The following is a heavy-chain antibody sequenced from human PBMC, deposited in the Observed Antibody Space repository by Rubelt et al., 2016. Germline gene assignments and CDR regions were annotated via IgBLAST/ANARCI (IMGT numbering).Heavy chain of an antibody. CDR1: GGSVSSGSYY. J-gene: IGHJ5*02. V-gene: IGHV4-61*01. CDR3: ARHSFSNYWFDP. D-gene: IGHD4-11*01. Sequence: QVQLQESGPGLVKPSETLSLTCTVSGGSVSSGSYYWSWIRPPPGKGLEWIGYIYYSGSTNYNPSRKSRVTISVDTSKNQFSLKLSSGTAADTAVYYCARHSFSNYWFDPWGQGTLVTVSS. CDR2: IYYSGST.